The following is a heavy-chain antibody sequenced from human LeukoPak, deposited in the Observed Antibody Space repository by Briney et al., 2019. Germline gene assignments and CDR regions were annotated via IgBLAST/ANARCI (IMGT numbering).Heavy chain of an antibody. Sequence: PSETLSLTCTVSGGSISSYYWSWIRQPPGKGLEWIGYIYYSGSTNYNPSLKSRVPISVDASKNQFSLKLSSVTAADTAVYYCARQTKYYDILTGYFPYYFDYWGQGTLVTVSS. CDR1: GGSISSYY. CDR3: ARQTKYYDILTGYFPYYFDY. CDR2: IYYSGST. V-gene: IGHV4-59*08. J-gene: IGHJ4*02. D-gene: IGHD3-9*01.